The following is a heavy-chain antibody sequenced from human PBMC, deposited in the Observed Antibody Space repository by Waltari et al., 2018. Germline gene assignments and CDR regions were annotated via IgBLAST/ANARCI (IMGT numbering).Heavy chain of an antibody. V-gene: IGHV1-69*05. CDR3: ARAPSDYRHRYFDY. CDR2: IIPSFGTA. CDR1: GGTFRRYD. J-gene: IGHJ4*02. Sequence: QVQLVQSGAEVKKPGSSVKGSCKASGGTFRRYDIRWVLRAPGQGLEWMGGIIPSFGTANYAQKFQGRVTITTDESTSTAYMELSSLRSEDTAVYYCARAPSDYRHRYFDYWGQGTLVTVSS. D-gene: IGHD1-26*01.